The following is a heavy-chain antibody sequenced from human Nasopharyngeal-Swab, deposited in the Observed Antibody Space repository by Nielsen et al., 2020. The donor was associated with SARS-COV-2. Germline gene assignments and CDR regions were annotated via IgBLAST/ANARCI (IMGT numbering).Heavy chain of an antibody. CDR3: ARVGSSSYFDY. CDR1: GFTFSSYW. Sequence: GGSLRLSCAASGFTFSSYWMHWVRQAPGKGLEWVANIKQDGSEKYYVDSVKGRFTISRDNAKNSLYLQMNSLRAEDTAVYYCARVGSSSYFDYWGQGTLVTVSS. J-gene: IGHJ4*02. CDR2: IKQDGSEK. D-gene: IGHD6-13*01. V-gene: IGHV3-7*01.